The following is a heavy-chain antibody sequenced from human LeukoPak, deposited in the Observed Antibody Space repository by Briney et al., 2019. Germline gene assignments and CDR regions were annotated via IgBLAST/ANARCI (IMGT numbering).Heavy chain of an antibody. Sequence: AASVKVSCKASGYTFTSYGISWVRQAPGQGLEWMGWISAYNGNTNYAQKLQGRVTMTTDTSTSTAYMELRSLRSDDTAVYYCARSGLLLTLIYYMDVWGKGTTVTVSS. J-gene: IGHJ6*03. CDR1: GYTFTSYG. D-gene: IGHD3/OR15-3a*01. CDR2: ISAYNGNT. V-gene: IGHV1-18*01. CDR3: ARSGLLLTLIYYMDV.